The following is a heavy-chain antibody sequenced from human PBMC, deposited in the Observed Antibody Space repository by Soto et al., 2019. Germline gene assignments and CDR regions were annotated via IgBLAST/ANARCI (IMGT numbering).Heavy chain of an antibody. V-gene: IGHV3-30-3*01. CDR3: ARELDTAMKYYYYGMDV. Sequence: GESLKISCAASGFTFSSYAMHWVRQAPGKGLEWVAVISYDGSNKYYADSVKGRFTISRDNSKNTLYLQMNSLRAEDTAVYYCARELDTAMKYYYYGMDVWGQGTTVTVSS. CDR2: ISYDGSNK. J-gene: IGHJ6*02. D-gene: IGHD5-18*01. CDR1: GFTFSSYA.